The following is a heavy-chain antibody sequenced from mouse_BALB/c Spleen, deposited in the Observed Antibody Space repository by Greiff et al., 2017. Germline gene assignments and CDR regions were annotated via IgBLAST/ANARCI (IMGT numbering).Heavy chain of an antibody. J-gene: IGHJ3*01. CDR3: ARDGYDAGWFAY. CDR2: ISSGGSYT. D-gene: IGHD2-2*01. V-gene: IGHV5-9-4*01. Sequence: EVMLVESGGGLVKPGGSLKLSCAASGFTFSSYAMSWVRQSPEKRLEWVAEISSGGSYTYYPDTVTGRFTISRDNAKNTLYLEMSSLRSEDTAMYYCARDGYDAGWFAYWGQGTLVTVSA. CDR1: GFTFSSYA.